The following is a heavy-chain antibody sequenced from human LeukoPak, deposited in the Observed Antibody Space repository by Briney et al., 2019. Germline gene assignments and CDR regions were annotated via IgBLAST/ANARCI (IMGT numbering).Heavy chain of an antibody. CDR3: ARAIAVNAFDI. J-gene: IGHJ3*02. V-gene: IGHV4-30-4*01. CDR1: GASISTYY. D-gene: IGHD6-19*01. CDR2: IYYSGST. Sequence: TSETLSLTCTVSGASISTYYWSWIRQPPGKGLEWIGYIYYSGSTYYNPSLKSRVTISVDTSKNQFSLKLSSVTAADTAVYYCARAIAVNAFDIWGQGTMVTVSS.